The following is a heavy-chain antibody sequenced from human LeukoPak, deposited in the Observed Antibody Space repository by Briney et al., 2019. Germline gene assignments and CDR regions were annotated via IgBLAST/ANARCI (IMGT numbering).Heavy chain of an antibody. J-gene: IGHJ6*02. D-gene: IGHD4-11*01. Sequence: GGSLRLSCAASGFTFSSYSMNWVRQAPGKGLEWVSSISSSSYIYYADSVKGLFTISRDNAKNSLYLQMNSLRAEDTAVYYCASRMTTVRYYYYYGMDVWGQGTTVTVSS. CDR2: ISSSSYI. CDR1: GFTFSSYS. CDR3: ASRMTTVRYYYYYGMDV. V-gene: IGHV3-21*01.